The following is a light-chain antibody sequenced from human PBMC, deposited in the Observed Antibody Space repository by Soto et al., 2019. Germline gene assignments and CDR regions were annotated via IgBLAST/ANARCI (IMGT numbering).Light chain of an antibody. J-gene: IGKJ1*01. CDR2: DAS. Sequence: DIRMTQSPSTLSASVGDRVTITCRASQSISSLLAWYQQKPGKAPKLLIYDASSLESGVPSRFSGSGSGTEFTLTISSLQPDDFAIDYCQQYNSYPGTFGQGTNVEIK. V-gene: IGKV1-5*01. CDR3: QQYNSYPGT. CDR1: QSISSL.